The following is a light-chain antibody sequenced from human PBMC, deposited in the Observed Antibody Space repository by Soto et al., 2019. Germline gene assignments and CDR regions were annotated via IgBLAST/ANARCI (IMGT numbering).Light chain of an antibody. CDR3: CSYAGNPYV. CDR2: EGS. J-gene: IGLJ1*01. Sequence: QSVLTQPASVSGSPGQSIAISCTGTSSDVGSYNSVSWYQQHPGKAPKLMIYEGSKRPSGVSDRFSGSKSGNTASLTISGLQAEDEADYYCCSYAGNPYVFGTGTKVPVL. V-gene: IGLV2-23*01. CDR1: SSDVGSYNS.